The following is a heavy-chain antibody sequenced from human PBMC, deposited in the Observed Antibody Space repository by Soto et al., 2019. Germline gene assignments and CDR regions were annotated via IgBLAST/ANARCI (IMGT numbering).Heavy chain of an antibody. D-gene: IGHD6-19*01. V-gene: IGHV3-66*01. J-gene: IGHJ6*02. CDR2: IYSGGST. Sequence: GGSLRLSCAASGFTVSSNYMSWVLQAPGKGLEWVSVIYSGGSTYYADSVKGRFTISRDNSKNTLYLQMNSLRAEDTAVYYCAKAWLTPGPYGMEVWGQGTTVTVSS. CDR1: GFTVSSNY. CDR3: AKAWLTPGPYGMEV.